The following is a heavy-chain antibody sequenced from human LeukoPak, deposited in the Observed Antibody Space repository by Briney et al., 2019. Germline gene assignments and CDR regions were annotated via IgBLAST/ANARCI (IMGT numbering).Heavy chain of an antibody. CDR3: LYGGNSGDWVY. J-gene: IGHJ4*02. D-gene: IGHD4-23*01. Sequence: PSQTLSLTCTVSGGSISSGGYYWSWVRQPPGKGLEWIGEILHSGSTNYNPSLKSRVTMSADKSKNQFSLNLRSVTAADTAVYYCLYGGNSGDWVYWGQGTLVTVSS. CDR2: ILHSGST. CDR1: GGSISSGGYY. V-gene: IGHV4-31*09.